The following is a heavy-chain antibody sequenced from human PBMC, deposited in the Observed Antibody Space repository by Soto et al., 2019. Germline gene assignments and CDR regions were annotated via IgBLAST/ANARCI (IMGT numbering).Heavy chain of an antibody. Sequence: CGSLRVSVASSGFTFRIYWMHWVRQAPGKGLVWVSRINRDGSSTSYADSVKGRVTISRDTAKNTLYLQMNSLRAEDTAVYYCAREIVTTGEYYFDSWGQGT. J-gene: IGHJ4*02. CDR3: AREIVTTGEYYFDS. V-gene: IGHV3-74*01. CDR2: INRDGSST. CDR1: GFTFRIYW. D-gene: IGHD3-22*01.